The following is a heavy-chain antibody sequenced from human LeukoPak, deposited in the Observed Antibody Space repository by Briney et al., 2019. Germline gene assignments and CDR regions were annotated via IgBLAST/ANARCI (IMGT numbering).Heavy chain of an antibody. J-gene: IGHJ4*02. CDR1: GFTFSSYS. CDR2: ISSSSSYI. CDR3: ARATVTTCFDY. D-gene: IGHD4-17*01. Sequence: GGSLRLSCAASGFTFSSYSMNWVRQAPGKGLEWVSSISSSSSYIYYADSVKGRFTISRDNAKNSLYLQMNSLRAEDTAVYYCARATVTTCFDYWGQGTLVTVSS. V-gene: IGHV3-21*01.